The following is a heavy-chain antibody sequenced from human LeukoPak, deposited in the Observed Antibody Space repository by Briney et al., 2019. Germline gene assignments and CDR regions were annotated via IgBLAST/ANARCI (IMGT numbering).Heavy chain of an antibody. J-gene: IGHJ4*02. CDR2: ISSSGSTI. V-gene: IGHV3-48*04. Sequence: GGSLRLSYAASGFTFSSYSMNWVRQAPGKGLEWVSYISSSGSTIYYADSVKGRFTISRDNAKNSLYLQMNSLRAEDTAVYYCARNRYGSLDYWGQGTLVTVSS. D-gene: IGHD1-14*01. CDR1: GFTFSSYS. CDR3: ARNRYGSLDY.